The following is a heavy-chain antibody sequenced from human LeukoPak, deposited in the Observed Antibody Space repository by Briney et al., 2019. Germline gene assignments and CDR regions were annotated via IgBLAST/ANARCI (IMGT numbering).Heavy chain of an antibody. Sequence: PGGSLRLSCAASGFTFSSYSMNWVRQAPGKGLEWVSYISSSSSTIYYADSVKGRFTISRDNAKNSLYLQMNSLRAEDTAVYYCARGTVTTFGVFDYWGQGTLVTVSS. J-gene: IGHJ4*02. V-gene: IGHV3-48*01. D-gene: IGHD4-11*01. CDR2: ISSSSSTI. CDR1: GFTFSSYS. CDR3: ARGTVTTFGVFDY.